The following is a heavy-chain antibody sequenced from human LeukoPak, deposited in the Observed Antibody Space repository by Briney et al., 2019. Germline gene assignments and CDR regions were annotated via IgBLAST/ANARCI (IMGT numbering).Heavy chain of an antibody. CDR2: IYYSGST. V-gene: IGHV4-31*03. J-gene: IGHJ4*02. CDR1: GGSISSGGYY. Sequence: SETLSLTCTVSGGSISSGGYYWSWIRQHPGKGLEWIGYIYYSGSTYYNPSLKSRVTISVDTSKNQFSLKLSSVTAADTVVYYCARRDDYGDYFDYWGQGTLVTVSS. D-gene: IGHD4-17*01. CDR3: ARRDDYGDYFDY.